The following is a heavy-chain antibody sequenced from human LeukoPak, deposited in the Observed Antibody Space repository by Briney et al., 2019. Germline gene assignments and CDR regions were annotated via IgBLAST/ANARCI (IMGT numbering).Heavy chain of an antibody. CDR2: IHPSTGNP. D-gene: IGHD3-16*02. V-gene: IGHV7-4-1*02. J-gene: IGHJ4*02. CDR1: GYTFTSYY. CDR3: ARAFQSLGGLSLPDY. Sequence: ASVKVSCKASGYTFTSYYMHWVRQAPGQGLEWMGWIHPSTGNPTYAQGFTGRFVFSLDTSVSTTHLQISSLKAEDTAVYFCARAFQSLGGLSLPDYWGQGTLVTVSS.